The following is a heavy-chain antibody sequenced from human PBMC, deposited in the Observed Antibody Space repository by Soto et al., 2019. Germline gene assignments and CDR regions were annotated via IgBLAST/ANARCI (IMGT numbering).Heavy chain of an antibody. V-gene: IGHV1-69*01. Sequence: QAQLEQSGGEVKKPGSSVKVSCKASRVAFSKFIVTWVRQAPGLGLEWVGGIIPIFGTANYAQQFQGRVMITADESTSTSYMEVNNLRSEDTAVYYCAKVRYSSPMGYYYGMDVWGQGTTVTVSS. CDR1: RVAFSKFI. D-gene: IGHD6-19*01. CDR3: AKVRYSSPMGYYYGMDV. CDR2: IIPIFGTA. J-gene: IGHJ6*02.